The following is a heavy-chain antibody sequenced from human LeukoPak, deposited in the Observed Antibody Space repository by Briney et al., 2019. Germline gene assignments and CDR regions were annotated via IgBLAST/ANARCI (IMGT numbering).Heavy chain of an antibody. J-gene: IGHJ3*02. Sequence: SETLSLTCTVSGGPIRGYYWSWLRQPPGKALEGIGYIFYSGTTNYNPSLKSRVTISVDTSKKRFSLKLSSVTAADTAVYYCARTNQIGETAFDIWGQGTMVTVSS. CDR3: ARTNQIGETAFDI. D-gene: IGHD1-14*01. CDR1: GGPIRGYY. V-gene: IGHV4-59*01. CDR2: IFYSGTT.